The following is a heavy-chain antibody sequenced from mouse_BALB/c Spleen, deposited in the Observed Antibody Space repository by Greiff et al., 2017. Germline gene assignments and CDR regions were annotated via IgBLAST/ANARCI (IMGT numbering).Heavy chain of an antibody. CDR1: GYNFTSYW. CDR2: IYPGSGST. D-gene: IGHD2-14*01. V-gene: IGHV1-55*01. CDR3: ARGRAYYRYLDY. Sequence: QVQLQQPGAELVKPGTSVKLSCKASGYNFTSYWINWVKLRPGQGLEWIGDIYPGSGSTNYNEKFRSKATLTVDTSSSTAYMQLSSLASEDSALYYCARGRAYYRYLDYWGQGTTLTVSS. J-gene: IGHJ2*01.